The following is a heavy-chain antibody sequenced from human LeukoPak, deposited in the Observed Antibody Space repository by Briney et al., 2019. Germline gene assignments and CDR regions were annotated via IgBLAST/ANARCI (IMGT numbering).Heavy chain of an antibody. J-gene: IGHJ4*02. CDR3: ATSDGTENSSGLVY. Sequence: GASVKVSCKVSGYTLTELSMHWVRQAPGKGLEWMGGFDPEDGETIYAQKFQGRVTMTEDTSTDTAYMELSSLRSEDTAVYYCATSDGTENSSGLVYWGQGTLVTVSS. CDR1: GYTLTELS. CDR2: FDPEDGET. V-gene: IGHV1-24*01. D-gene: IGHD3-22*01.